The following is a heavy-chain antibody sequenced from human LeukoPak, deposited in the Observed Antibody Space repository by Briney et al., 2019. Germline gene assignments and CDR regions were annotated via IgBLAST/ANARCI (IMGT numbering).Heavy chain of an antibody. CDR3: ARDCGGDCYSESGYYYYMDV. J-gene: IGHJ6*03. D-gene: IGHD2-21*01. Sequence: SVKVSCKASGGTFISYAISWVRQDPGQGLEWMGGIIPIFGTANYAQKFQGRVTITADESTSTAYMELSSLRSEDTAVYYCARDCGGDCYSESGYYYYMDVWGKGTTVTVSS. CDR1: GGTFISYA. CDR2: IIPIFGTA. V-gene: IGHV1-69*13.